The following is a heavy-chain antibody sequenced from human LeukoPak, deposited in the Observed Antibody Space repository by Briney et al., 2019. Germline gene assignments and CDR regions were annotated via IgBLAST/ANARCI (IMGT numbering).Heavy chain of an antibody. V-gene: IGHV3-7*01. D-gene: IGHD2-8*01. CDR2: IKQDGSEK. J-gene: IGHJ4*02. Sequence: GSLRLSCAASGFTFSSYWMSRVRQAPGKGLEWVANIKQDGSEKYYVDSVKGRFTISRDNAKNSLYLQMNSLRAEDTAVYYCARLRKGYCTNGVCYYTFFDYWGQGTLVTVSS. CDR3: ARLRKGYCTNGVCYYTFFDY. CDR1: GFTFSSYW.